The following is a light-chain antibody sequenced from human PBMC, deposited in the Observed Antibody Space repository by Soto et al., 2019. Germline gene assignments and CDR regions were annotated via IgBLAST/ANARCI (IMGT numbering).Light chain of an antibody. CDR2: DAS. CDR1: QSIGSC. J-gene: IGKJ2*01. Sequence: DIQMTQSPSTLSASVGDIVTITCRSSQSIGSCLAWYQQKPGKAPKLLIYDASSLESGVPSRFSGSGSGTDFTLPISSLQPDDFATYYCKQYNSYSMYTFGQGTKLEIK. V-gene: IGKV1-5*01. CDR3: KQYNSYSMYT.